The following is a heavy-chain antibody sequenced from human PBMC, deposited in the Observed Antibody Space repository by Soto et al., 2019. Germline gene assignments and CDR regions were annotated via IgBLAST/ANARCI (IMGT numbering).Heavy chain of an antibody. CDR1: GFTFSSYG. CDR2: ISYDGSNK. CDR3: AKDYDFWSGFKTGDY. V-gene: IGHV3-30*18. Sequence: GGSLRLSCAASGFTFSSYGMHWVRQAPGKGLEWVAVISYDGSNKYYADSVKGRFTISRDNSKNTLYLEMNSLRAEDTAVYYCAKDYDFWSGFKTGDYWGQGTLVTVSS. J-gene: IGHJ4*02. D-gene: IGHD3-3*01.